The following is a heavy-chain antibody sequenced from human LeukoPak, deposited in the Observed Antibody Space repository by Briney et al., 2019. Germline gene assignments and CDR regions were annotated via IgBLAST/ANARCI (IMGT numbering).Heavy chain of an antibody. Sequence: ASVTVSCKASGGTFSSYAISWVRQAPGQGLEWMGGIIPIFGTANYAQKFQGRVTITADESTSTAYMELSSLRSEDTAVYYCARSLRSTMIVVVRPTYYYYGMDAWGQGTTVTVSS. J-gene: IGHJ6*02. V-gene: IGHV1-69*13. CDR1: GGTFSSYA. CDR3: ARSLRSTMIVVVRPTYYYYGMDA. D-gene: IGHD3-22*01. CDR2: IIPIFGTA.